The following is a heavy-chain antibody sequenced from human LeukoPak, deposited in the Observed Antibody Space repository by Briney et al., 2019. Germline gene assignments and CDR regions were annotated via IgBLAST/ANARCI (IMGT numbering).Heavy chain of an antibody. J-gene: IGHJ3*02. V-gene: IGHV3-21*01. D-gene: IGHD4-17*01. CDR2: ISSSSSYI. CDR1: GVTFSSYS. CDR3: AREYDGDYVFPDAFDI. Sequence: GGSLRLSCAASGVTFSSYSMNWVRQAPGKGLEWVSSISSSSSYIYYADSVKGRFTISRDNAKNSLYLQMNSLRAEDTAVYYCAREYDGDYVFPDAFDIWGQGTMVTVSS.